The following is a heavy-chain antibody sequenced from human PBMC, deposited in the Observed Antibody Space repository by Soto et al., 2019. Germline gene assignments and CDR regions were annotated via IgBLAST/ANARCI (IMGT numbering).Heavy chain of an antibody. D-gene: IGHD2-15*01. CDR3: ARGVHCSGGSCYPLYWFDP. Sequence: GGSLRLSCAASGFTFSSYSMNWVRQAPGKGLEWVSYISSSSSTIYYADSVKGRFTISRDNAKNSLYLQMNSLRAEDTAVYYCARGVHCSGGSCYPLYWFDPWGQGTLVTVSS. CDR2: ISSSSSTI. V-gene: IGHV3-48*01. CDR1: GFTFSSYS. J-gene: IGHJ5*02.